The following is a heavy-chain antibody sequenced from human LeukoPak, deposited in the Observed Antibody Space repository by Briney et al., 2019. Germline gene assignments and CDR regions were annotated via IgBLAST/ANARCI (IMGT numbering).Heavy chain of an antibody. CDR3: ARGHTRITMLRGSRSAYYFDY. Sequence: SETLSLTCTVSGGSISSSNWWSWVRRPPGKGLEWIGEISHSGTTNYKPSLKSRVTISLDQSKIQVSLRLNSVTAADTAVYYCARGHTRITMLRGSRSAYYFDYWGQGTLVTVSS. D-gene: IGHD3-10*01. CDR2: ISHSGTT. J-gene: IGHJ4*02. CDR1: GGSISSSNW. V-gene: IGHV4-4*02.